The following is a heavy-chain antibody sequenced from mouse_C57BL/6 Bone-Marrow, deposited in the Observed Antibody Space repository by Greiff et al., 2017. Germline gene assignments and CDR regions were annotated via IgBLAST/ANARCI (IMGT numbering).Heavy chain of an antibody. D-gene: IGHD3-2*02. V-gene: IGHV1-62-2*01. CDR3: ARHENAGSGYLYAMDY. Sequence: VQLQQSGAELVKPGASVKLSCKASGYTFTEYTIHWVKQRSGQGLEWIGWFYPGSGSIKYNEKFKDKATLTADKSSSTVYMELSRLTSEDSAVYCCARHENAGSGYLYAMDYWGQGTSVTVSS. CDR1: GYTFTEYT. J-gene: IGHJ4*01. CDR2: FYPGSGSI.